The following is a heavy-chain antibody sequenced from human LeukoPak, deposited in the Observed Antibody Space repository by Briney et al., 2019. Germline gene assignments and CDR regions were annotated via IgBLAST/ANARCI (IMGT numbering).Heavy chain of an antibody. Sequence: GGSLRLSCVASGFTFSSRDWMTWVRQAPGKGLEWVANIKQDGSEKNYVDSVKGRFTISRDNAKNSVDLQMNSLRVEDTAVYYCAREASYSSSWATFDNWGQGTLVTV. J-gene: IGHJ4*02. CDR2: IKQDGSEK. CDR1: GFTFSSRDW. D-gene: IGHD6-13*01. CDR3: AREASYSSSWATFDN. V-gene: IGHV3-7*01.